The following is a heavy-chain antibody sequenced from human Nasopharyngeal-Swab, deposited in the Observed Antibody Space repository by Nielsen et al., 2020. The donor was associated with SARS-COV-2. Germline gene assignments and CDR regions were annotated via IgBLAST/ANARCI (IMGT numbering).Heavy chain of an antibody. V-gene: IGHV5-51*01. CDR3: AGPKTRCSSTSCYAGDAFDI. CDR2: IYPGDSDT. J-gene: IGHJ3*02. Sequence: GESLKISCKGSGYSFTSYWIGWVRQMPGKGLEWMGIIYPGDSDTRYSPSFQGQVTISADKSISTAYLQWSSLKASDTAMYYCAGPKTRCSSTSCYAGDAFDIWGQGTMVTVSS. CDR1: GYSFTSYW. D-gene: IGHD2-2*01.